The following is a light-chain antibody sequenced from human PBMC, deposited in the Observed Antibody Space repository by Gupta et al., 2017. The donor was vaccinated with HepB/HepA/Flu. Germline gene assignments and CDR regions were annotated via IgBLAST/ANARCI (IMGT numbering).Light chain of an antibody. Sequence: QTLLTTPPSESGTPGQRVAIPCSGSISNIGDNYVYWYKQLPGTTPKLLIYRNNQRASGVPDRFSVSKSDTSASLAISGLRSEDEADYYCAAWDDSLSGMLFGVGTKLTVL. V-gene: IGLV1-47*01. CDR3: AAWDDSLSGML. J-gene: IGLJ2*01. CDR1: ISNIGDNY. CDR2: RNN.